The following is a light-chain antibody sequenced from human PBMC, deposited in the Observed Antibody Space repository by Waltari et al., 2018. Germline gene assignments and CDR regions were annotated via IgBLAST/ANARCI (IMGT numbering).Light chain of an antibody. CDR2: WAS. CDR3: QQYYNSPLT. J-gene: IGKJ4*01. CDR1: QSVLYSSNNKNY. Sequence: DIVMTQSPDSLAVSLGERATINCKSSQSVLYSSNNKNYLAWYQQKPGPPPKVLIYWASTRESGVPDRFTGSGSGTDFTLTISSLQAEDVAVYYCQQYYNSPLTFGGGTKVEIK. V-gene: IGKV4-1*01.